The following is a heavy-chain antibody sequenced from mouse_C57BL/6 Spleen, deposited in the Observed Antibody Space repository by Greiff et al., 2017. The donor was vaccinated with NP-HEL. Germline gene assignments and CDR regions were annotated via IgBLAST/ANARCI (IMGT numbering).Heavy chain of an antibody. CDR2: INPYNGGT. CDR1: GYTFTDYY. J-gene: IGHJ2*01. D-gene: IGHD1-1*01. CDR3: ARGDNYYGSSPRFDY. Sequence: EVQLQQSGPVLVKPGASVKMSCKASGYTFTDYYMNWVKQSHGKSLEWIGVINPYNGGTSYNQKFKGKATLTVDKSSSTAYMELNSLTSEDSAVYYCARGDNYYGSSPRFDYWGQGTTLTVSS. V-gene: IGHV1-19*01.